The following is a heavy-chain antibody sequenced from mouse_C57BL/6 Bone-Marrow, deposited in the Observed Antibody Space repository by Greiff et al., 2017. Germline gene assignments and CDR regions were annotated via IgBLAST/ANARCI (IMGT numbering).Heavy chain of an antibody. D-gene: IGHD2-3*01. CDR3: ARLAGYYLYYFDY. CDR2: IYPGDGDT. CDR1: GYAFSSSW. Sequence: QVQLQQSGPELVKPGASVKISCKASGYAFSSSWMNWVKQRPGKGLEWIGRIYPGDGDTNYNGKFKGKATLTADKSSSTAYMQLSSLTSEDSAVYFCARLAGYYLYYFDYWGQGTTLTVSS. V-gene: IGHV1-82*01. J-gene: IGHJ2*01.